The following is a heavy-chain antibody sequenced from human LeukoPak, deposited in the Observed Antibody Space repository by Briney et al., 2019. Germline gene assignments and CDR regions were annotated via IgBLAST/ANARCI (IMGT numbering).Heavy chain of an antibody. V-gene: IGHV1-69*13. CDR2: IIPIFGTA. Sequence: SVKVSCKASGGTFSSYAISWVRQAPGQGLEWMGGIIPIFGTANYAQKFQGRVTITADESTSTAYMELSSLRSEDTAVYYYARDRSWTRYCSSTSCYTWYFXYWGQGTLVT. CDR3: ARDRSWTRYCSSTSCYTWYFXY. D-gene: IGHD2-2*02. CDR1: GGTFSSYA. J-gene: IGHJ4*02.